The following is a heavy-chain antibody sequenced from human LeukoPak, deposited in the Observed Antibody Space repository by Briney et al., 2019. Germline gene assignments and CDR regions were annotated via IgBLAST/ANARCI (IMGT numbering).Heavy chain of an antibody. CDR2: IGYDGSKK. V-gene: IGHV3-30*02. Sequence: GGPLRLSCAASGFTFSSFGMHWVRQAPGEGLEWVAYIGYDGSKKYYSDAVKGRFTISRDNSKNTVHLQMNSLRAADTALYFCARDLGGIYYIAYGSQGTLVTVSS. CDR3: ARDLGGIYYIAY. J-gene: IGHJ4*02. D-gene: IGHD2-15*01. CDR1: GFTFSSFG.